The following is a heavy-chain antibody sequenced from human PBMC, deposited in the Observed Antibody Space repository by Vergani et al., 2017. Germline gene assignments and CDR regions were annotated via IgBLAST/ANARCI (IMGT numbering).Heavy chain of an antibody. CDR1: GFTFSSYS. D-gene: IGHD6-13*01. J-gene: IGHJ6*03. CDR3: ARDLYGIAAAGTLAYYYMDV. CDR2: ISSSSSTI. Sequence: EVQLVESGGGLVQPGGSLRLSCAASGFTFSSYSMNWVRQAPGKGLEWVSYISSSSSTIYYADSVKGRFTISRDNAKNSLYLQMNSLRAEDTAVYYCARDLYGIAAAGTLAYYYMDVWGKGTTVTVSS. V-gene: IGHV3-48*04.